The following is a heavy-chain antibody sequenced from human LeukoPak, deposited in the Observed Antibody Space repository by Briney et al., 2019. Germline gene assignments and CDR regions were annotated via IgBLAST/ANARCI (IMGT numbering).Heavy chain of an antibody. CDR1: GYTLTVLS. CDR2: FDPEDGET. V-gene: IGHV1-24*01. D-gene: IGHD6-13*01. J-gene: IGHJ6*04. Sequence: ASVKVSCKVSGYTLTVLSMHWVRQAPGKGLEWLGGFDPEDGETIYAKKFQGRVTMTEDTTTDTAYMELSSLRSEDTDVYYCATGIIAAADSPKKKNYYYRMDVWGKGATVTVSS. CDR3: ATGIIAAADSPKKKNYYYRMDV.